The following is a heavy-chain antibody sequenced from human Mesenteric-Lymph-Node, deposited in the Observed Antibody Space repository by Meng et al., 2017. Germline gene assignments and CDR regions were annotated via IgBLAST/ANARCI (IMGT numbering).Heavy chain of an antibody. CDR3: AKRFRICSSTSCYYYFDY. CDR2: ISGSGGST. CDR1: GFTFSSYA. J-gene: IGHJ4*02. D-gene: IGHD2-2*01. Sequence: GGSLRLSCAASGFTFSSYAMSWVRQAPGKGLVWVSAISGSGGSTYYADSVKGRFTISRDNSKNTLYLQMNSLRAEDTAVYYCAKRFRICSSTSCYYYFDYWGQGTLVTVSS. V-gene: IGHV3-23*01.